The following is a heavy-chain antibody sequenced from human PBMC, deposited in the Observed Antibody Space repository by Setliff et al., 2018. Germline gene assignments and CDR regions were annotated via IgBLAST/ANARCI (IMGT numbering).Heavy chain of an antibody. Sequence: PGGSLRLSCTASGFTFGDYAMSWVRQAPGKGLEWVGFIRSKAYGGTTEYAASVKGRFTISRDDSKSIAYLQMNSLKTEDTAVYYCTGEASVDFWSGYPYYYYMDVWGKGTTVTVSS. CDR3: TGEASVDFWSGYPYYYYMDV. D-gene: IGHD3-3*01. CDR1: GFTFGDYA. J-gene: IGHJ6*03. V-gene: IGHV3-49*04. CDR2: IRSKAYGGTT.